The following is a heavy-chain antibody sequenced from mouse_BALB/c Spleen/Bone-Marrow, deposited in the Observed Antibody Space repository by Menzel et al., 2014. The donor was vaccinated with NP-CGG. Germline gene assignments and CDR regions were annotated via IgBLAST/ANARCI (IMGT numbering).Heavy chain of an antibody. Sequence: VQGVESGAELMKPGASVKISCKATGYTFSSYWIEWVKQRPGHGLEWIGEILPGRGSTNYNEKFKGKATFTSDTSSNTAYMQLSSLTSEDSAVYYCARWGTTAMDYWGQGTSVTVSS. CDR2: ILPGRGST. J-gene: IGHJ4*01. D-gene: IGHD1-1*01. CDR1: GYTFSSYW. CDR3: ARWGTTAMDY. V-gene: IGHV1-9*01.